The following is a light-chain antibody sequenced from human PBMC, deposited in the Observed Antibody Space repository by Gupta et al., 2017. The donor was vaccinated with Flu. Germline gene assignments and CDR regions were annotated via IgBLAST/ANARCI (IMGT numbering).Light chain of an antibody. CDR2: KGS. CDR1: QRRGDSDGNTY. J-gene: IGKJ1*01. Sequence: CPASQRRGDSDGNTYLNWFQQRPGQSPRRLIYKGSHRESGVPDRFSGSGSGTDFTLKISRGEAEDVGVYYCRQGERWPWAFGQGTKVEIK. CDR3: RQGERWPWA. V-gene: IGKV2-30*01.